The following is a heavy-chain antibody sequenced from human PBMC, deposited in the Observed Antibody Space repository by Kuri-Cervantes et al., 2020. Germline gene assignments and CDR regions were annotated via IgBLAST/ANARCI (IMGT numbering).Heavy chain of an antibody. CDR3: ARGCSAINRMVVVPAAYRDNWFDP. CDR1: GGSISSGSYY. CDR2: IYTSGST. Sequence: SETLSLTCTVSGGSISSGSYYWSWIRQPAGKGLEWIGRIYTSGSTNYNPSLKSRVTISVDTSKNQFSLKLSSVTAADTAVYYCARGCSAINRMVVVPAAYRDNWFDPWGQGTLVTVSS. V-gene: IGHV4-61*02. D-gene: IGHD2-2*01. J-gene: IGHJ5*02.